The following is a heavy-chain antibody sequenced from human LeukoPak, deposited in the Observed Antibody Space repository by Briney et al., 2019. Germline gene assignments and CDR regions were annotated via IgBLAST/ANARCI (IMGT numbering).Heavy chain of an antibody. CDR3: ARGWEDIAAAGPILTWFDP. D-gene: IGHD6-13*01. V-gene: IGHV1-8*01. J-gene: IGHJ5*02. CDR1: GYTFTSYD. Sequence: ASVKVSCKASGYTFTSYDINWVRQATGQGLEWMGWMNPSSGNTGYAQKFQGRVTMTRNTSISTAYMELSSLRSEDTAVYYCARGWEDIAAAGPILTWFDPWGQGTLVTVSS. CDR2: MNPSSGNT.